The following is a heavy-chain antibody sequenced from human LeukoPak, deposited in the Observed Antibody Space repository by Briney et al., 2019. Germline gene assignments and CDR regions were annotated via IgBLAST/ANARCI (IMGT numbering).Heavy chain of an antibody. CDR3: ASVLLWFGSTANDY. V-gene: IGHV4-38-2*02. D-gene: IGHD3-10*01. CDR2: IYHSGST. Sequence: SETLSLTCTVSGYSISSGYYWGWIRQPPGKGLEWIGSIYHSGSTYYNPSLKSRVTISVDTSKNQFSLTLSSVTAADTAVYYCASVLLWFGSTANDYWGQGTLVTVSS. J-gene: IGHJ4*02. CDR1: GYSISSGYY.